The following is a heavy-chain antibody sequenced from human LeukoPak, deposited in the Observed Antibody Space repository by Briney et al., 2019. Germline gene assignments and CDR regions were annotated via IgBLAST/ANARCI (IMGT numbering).Heavy chain of an antibody. CDR3: ARDDCSGGSCSPDYYYYGMDV. J-gene: IGHJ6*02. V-gene: IGHV3-23*01. CDR1: GFTFSSYA. CDR2: ISGSGGST. Sequence: GGSLRLSCAASGFTFSSYAMSWVRQAPGKGLEWVSAISGSGGSTYYADSVKGRFTISRDNSKNTLYLQMNSLRAEDTAVYYCARDDCSGGSCSPDYYYYGMDVWGQGTTVTVSS. D-gene: IGHD2-15*01.